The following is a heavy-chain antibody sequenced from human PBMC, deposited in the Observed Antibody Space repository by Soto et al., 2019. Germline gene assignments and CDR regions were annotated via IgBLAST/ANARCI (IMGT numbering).Heavy chain of an antibody. CDR2: IYYRGST. CDR1: GATVSRGDYF. D-gene: IGHD3-10*01. V-gene: IGHV4-61*08. CDR3: ARDTVRGGFDY. J-gene: IGHJ4*02. Sequence: PSETLSITCTVSGATVSRGDYFWTWIRQPPGKGLEWIGYIYYRGSTNYNPSLKSRVTISVDTSKNQFSLKLSSVTAADTAVYYCARDTVRGGFDYWGQGTLVTSPQ.